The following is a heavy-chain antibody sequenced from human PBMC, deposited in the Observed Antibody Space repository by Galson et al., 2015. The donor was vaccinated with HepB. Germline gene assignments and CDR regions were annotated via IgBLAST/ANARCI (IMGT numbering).Heavy chain of an antibody. CDR1: GYTFTSYA. V-gene: IGHV7-4-1*02. J-gene: IGHJ3*02. CDR2: INTNTGNP. Sequence: SVKVSCKASGYTFTSYAMNWVRQAPGQGLEWMGWINTNTGNPTYAQGFTGWFVFSLDTSVSTAYLQISSLKAEDTAVYYRARSLPGYGRADAFDIWGQGTMVTVSS. CDR3: ARSLPGYGRADAFDI. D-gene: IGHD5-12*01.